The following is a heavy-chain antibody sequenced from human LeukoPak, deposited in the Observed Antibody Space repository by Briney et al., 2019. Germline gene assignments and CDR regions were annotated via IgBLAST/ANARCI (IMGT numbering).Heavy chain of an antibody. V-gene: IGHV3-23*01. J-gene: IGHJ4*02. CDR3: AKLVSGYCTSTSCYGPFDY. Sequence: GGSLRLSCAASGFTFSTYAMSWVRQAPGKGLEWVSGISGSGGDSTNYADSVKGRFTITYYADYVRGRFTVSSDNSKNTLYLEMNSLRAEDTAVYYCAKLVSGYCTSTSCYGPFDYWGQGTLVTVSS. CDR2: ISGSGGDST. CDR1: GFTFSTYA. D-gene: IGHD2-2*01.